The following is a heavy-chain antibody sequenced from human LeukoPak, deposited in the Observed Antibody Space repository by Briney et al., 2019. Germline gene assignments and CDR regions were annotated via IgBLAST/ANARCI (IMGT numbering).Heavy chain of an antibody. CDR2: ISSYNGNT. D-gene: IGHD3-22*01. CDR3: ARHYHDSSGSYYFYYFDY. J-gene: IGHJ4*02. CDR1: GYAFVSYG. V-gene: IGHV1-18*01. Sequence: ASVKVSCKTSGYAFVSYGISWVRQAPGQGLEWMGWISSYNGNTNYARGIQGRVTLTTDTSTRTAYMELRSLRSDDTAVYYCARHYHDSSGSYYFYYFDYWGQGTLVTVSS.